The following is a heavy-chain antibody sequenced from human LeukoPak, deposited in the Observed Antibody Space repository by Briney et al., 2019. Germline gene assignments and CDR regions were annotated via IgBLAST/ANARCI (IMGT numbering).Heavy chain of an antibody. J-gene: IGHJ4*02. D-gene: IGHD7-27*01. CDR2: IYYSGST. CDR1: GGSISSSSYY. V-gene: IGHV4-39*07. Sequence: SETVSLTCTVSGGSISSSSYYWGWIRQPPGKGLEWIGSIYYSGSTYYNPSLKSRVTISVDTSKNQFSLKLSSVTAADTAVYYCARELRLTGGGGFDYWGQGTLVTVSS. CDR3: ARELRLTGGGGFDY.